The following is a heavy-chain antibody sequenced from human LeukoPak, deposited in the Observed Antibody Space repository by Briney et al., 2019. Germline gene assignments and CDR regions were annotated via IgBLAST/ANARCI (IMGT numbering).Heavy chain of an antibody. CDR3: ARHSAAVAGDLDY. D-gene: IGHD6-19*01. CDR2: IDPSDSYT. CDR1: GYSFTSYW. Sequence: GESLKISFQGSGYSFTSYWITWVRQMPGKGLEWMGRIDPSDSYTEYSPSFQGHVTISADKSINTAYLQWSSLKASDIAMYYCARHSAAVAGDLDYWGQGTLVTVSS. J-gene: IGHJ4*02. V-gene: IGHV5-10-1*01.